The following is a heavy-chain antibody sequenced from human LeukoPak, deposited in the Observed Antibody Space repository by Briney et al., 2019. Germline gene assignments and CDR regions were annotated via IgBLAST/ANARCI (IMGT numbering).Heavy chain of an antibody. D-gene: IGHD6-6*01. J-gene: IGHJ1*01. CDR1: GYTFTGYY. CDR2: INPNSGGT. V-gene: IGHV1-2*02. Sequence: GASVKVSCKASGYTFTGYYMHWVRQAPGQGLEWMGWINPNSGGTNYAQKFQGRVTMTRDTSISTAYMELSSLRSEDTAVYYCARGRYSSSSGDFQHWGQGTLVTVSS. CDR3: ARGRYSSSSGDFQH.